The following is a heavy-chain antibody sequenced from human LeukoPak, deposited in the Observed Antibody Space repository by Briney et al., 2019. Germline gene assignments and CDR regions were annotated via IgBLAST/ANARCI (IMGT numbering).Heavy chain of an antibody. CDR3: AVYSTSTQFNWNYAFYFDY. Sequence: GESLKISCKGSGYSFTSYWIGWVRQMPGKGLEWMGIIYPGDSDTRYSPSFQGQVTISADKSISPAYLQWSSLKASDTAMYYCAVYSTSTQFNWNYAFYFDYWGQGTLVTVSS. CDR1: GYSFTSYW. D-gene: IGHD1-7*01. V-gene: IGHV5-51*01. J-gene: IGHJ4*02. CDR2: IYPGDSDT.